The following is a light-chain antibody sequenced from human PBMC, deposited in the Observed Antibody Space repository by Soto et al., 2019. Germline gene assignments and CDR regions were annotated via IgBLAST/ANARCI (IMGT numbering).Light chain of an antibody. CDR2: EGS. V-gene: IGLV2-23*01. CDR3: SSYAGRSTVL. Sequence: QSALTQPASVSGSPGQSITISCTGTSSDVGSYNLVSWYQQHPGRAPKLMIYEGSKRPLGVSNRFSGSKSGNTASLTISGLQAEDEADYYCSSYAGRSTVLFGGGTKLTVL. CDR1: SSDVGSYNL. J-gene: IGLJ2*01.